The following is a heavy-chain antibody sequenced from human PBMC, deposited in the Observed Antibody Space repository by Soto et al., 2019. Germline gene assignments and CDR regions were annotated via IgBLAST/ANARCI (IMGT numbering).Heavy chain of an antibody. J-gene: IGHJ3*02. CDR1: SGSISRTTDH. CDR2: IYYSGRT. Sequence: PSETLSLTCSASSGSISRTTDHWGWIRQPPGKGLEWIGSIYYSGRTYYNPSLKSRVTISVDTSKNQFSLKVNAVTAAGTAVYYCARHPNWNYVFDDAFDIWGQGTMVTVSS. CDR3: ARHPNWNYVFDDAFDI. V-gene: IGHV4-39*01. D-gene: IGHD1-7*01.